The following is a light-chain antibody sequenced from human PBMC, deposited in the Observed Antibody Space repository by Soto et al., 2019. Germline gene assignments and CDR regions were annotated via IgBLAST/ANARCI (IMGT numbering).Light chain of an antibody. CDR3: AAWDDGLNGFWV. CDR1: SSNIGSNT. V-gene: IGLV1-44*01. Sequence: QSALTQPPSASGTPGQRVAISCSGSSSNIGSNTVNWYQQLPGTAPKVLIYSNNQRPSGVPDRFSGSKSGTSASLAISGLQSEDEADYYCAAWDDGLNGFWVFGTGTKVTVL. J-gene: IGLJ1*01. CDR2: SNN.